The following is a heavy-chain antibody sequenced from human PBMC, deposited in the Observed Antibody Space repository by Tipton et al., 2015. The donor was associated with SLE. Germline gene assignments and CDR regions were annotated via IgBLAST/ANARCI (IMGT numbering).Heavy chain of an antibody. CDR2: IYYSGST. D-gene: IGHD4-17*01. CDR1: GGSISSSSYY. V-gene: IGHV4-39*07. CDR3: ARHYGDYLDYFDY. J-gene: IGHJ4*02. Sequence: TLSLTCTVSGGSISSSSYYWGWIRQPPGKGLEWIGGIYYSGSTYYNPSLKSRVTMSVDTSKNQFSLKLSSVTAADTAVYYCARHYGDYLDYFDYWGQGTLVTVSS.